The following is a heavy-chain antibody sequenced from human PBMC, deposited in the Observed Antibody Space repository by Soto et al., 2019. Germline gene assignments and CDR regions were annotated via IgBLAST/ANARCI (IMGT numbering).Heavy chain of an antibody. V-gene: IGHV3-66*01. CDR2: INSGGST. CDR3: VRDNYYYGMDV. CDR1: GFDASVNY. Sequence: EVQLVESGGTLVQPGGSLRLSCAASGFDASVNYMTWVRQAPGKGLEWVSAINSGGSTFYADSVKGRFTISRDNSKNTLYLQMNSLRVEDTGMYYCVRDNYYYGMDVWGQGTAVTVSS. J-gene: IGHJ6*02.